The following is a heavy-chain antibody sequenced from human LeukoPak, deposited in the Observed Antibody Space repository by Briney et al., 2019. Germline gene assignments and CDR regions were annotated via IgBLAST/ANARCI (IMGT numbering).Heavy chain of an antibody. CDR1: SGSISSSNYY. D-gene: IGHD2-15*01. V-gene: IGHV4-61*02. Sequence: PSETLSLICTVSSGSISSSNYYWSWIRQPAGKGLEWIGRISTIGSTNYNPSLNSRVTISIDTSKNQFSLKLSSVTAADTAVYYCARDGCGGSCFHYYYYYMDVWGKGTTVTISS. CDR3: ARDGCGGSCFHYYYYYMDV. J-gene: IGHJ6*03. CDR2: ISTIGST.